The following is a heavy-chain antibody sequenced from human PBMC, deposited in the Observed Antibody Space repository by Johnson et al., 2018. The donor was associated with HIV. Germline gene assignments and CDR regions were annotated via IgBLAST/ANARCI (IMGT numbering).Heavy chain of an antibody. CDR1: GFTFSSYG. V-gene: IGHV3-30*02. Sequence: QEQLVESGGGVVQPGGSLRLSCAASGFTFSSYGMHWVRQAPGKGLEWVAFIRYDGSIKYYGDSVKGRFTISRDNSKNTLYLQMNSLRVEDTAVYYCARDALLRFLEWFIWGQGTMVTVSS. D-gene: IGHD3-3*01. CDR3: ARDALLRFLEWFI. J-gene: IGHJ3*02. CDR2: IRYDGSIK.